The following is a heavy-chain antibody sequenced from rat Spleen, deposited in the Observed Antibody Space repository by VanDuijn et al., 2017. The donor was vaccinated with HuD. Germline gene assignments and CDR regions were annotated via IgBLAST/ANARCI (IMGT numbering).Heavy chain of an antibody. J-gene: IGHJ2*01. Sequence: QVQLKESGPGLVQPSQTLSLTCTVSGFSLTSNSVHWVRQPPGKGLEWMAIIWTGGSKAYNSLLKSRLSISRDTSKSQVFLKMNSLQTEATATYCCARVYGGYSPFDYWGQGVMVTVSS. D-gene: IGHD1-11*01. CDR1: GFSLTSNS. CDR2: IWTGGSK. V-gene: IGHV2-1*01. CDR3: ARVYGGYSPFDY.